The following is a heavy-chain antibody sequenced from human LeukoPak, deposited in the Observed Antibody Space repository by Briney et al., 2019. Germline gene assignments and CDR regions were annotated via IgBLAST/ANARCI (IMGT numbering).Heavy chain of an antibody. V-gene: IGHV3-23*01. J-gene: IGHJ4*02. Sequence: GGSLRLSCAASGFTFSNYGMSWVRQAPGKGLEWVSGISGSGGSTYYADSVKGRFTISRDNSKNTLYLQMNSLRAEDTAVYYCAKVTYGSGTYGAFDYWGQGTLVTVSS. CDR2: ISGSGGST. CDR1: GFTFSNYG. CDR3: AKVTYGSGTYGAFDY. D-gene: IGHD3-10*01.